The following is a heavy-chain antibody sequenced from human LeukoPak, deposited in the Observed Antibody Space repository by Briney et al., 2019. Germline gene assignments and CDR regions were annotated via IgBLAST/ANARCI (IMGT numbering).Heavy chain of an antibody. CDR1: GFTFSSYS. D-gene: IGHD2/OR15-2a*01. V-gene: IGHV3-74*01. Sequence: GGSLRLSCAASGFTFSSYSMIWVRQAPGKGLVWVSHINSDGSWTSYADSVKGRFTISKDNAKNTVYLQMNSLRAEDTAVYYCVSFYETYWGRGTLVTVSS. CDR2: INSDGSWT. J-gene: IGHJ4*02. CDR3: VSFYETY.